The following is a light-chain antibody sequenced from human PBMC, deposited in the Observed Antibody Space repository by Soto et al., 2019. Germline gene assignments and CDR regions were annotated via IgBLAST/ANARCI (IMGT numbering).Light chain of an antibody. Sequence: EIVLTQSPGTLSLSPGEIATLSCRASQSVSRSYLAWYQHKPGQAPRLLIFGASSRATGIPDRFSGIGSETYFTLTICRLEPEDFAVYYCKQYGSSPRTTFGQGTKLEIK. V-gene: IGKV3-20*01. J-gene: IGKJ2*01. CDR2: GAS. CDR3: KQYGSSPRTT. CDR1: QSVSRSY.